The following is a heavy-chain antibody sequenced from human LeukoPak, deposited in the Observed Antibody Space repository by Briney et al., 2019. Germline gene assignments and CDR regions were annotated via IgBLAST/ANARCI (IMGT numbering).Heavy chain of an antibody. V-gene: IGHV3-21*05. CDR2: TRGSGSGM. CDR1: GFAFSDFS. D-gene: IGHD7-27*01. Sequence: GGSLRLSCVASGFAFSDFSMNWVRQAPGKGLEWVANTRGSGSGMGSGNYYAVSVKGRFTISRDDAKNSLYLQMNSLRAEDTAFYYCARDDNWGFDYWGQGALVTVSS. CDR3: ARDDNWGFDY. J-gene: IGHJ4*02.